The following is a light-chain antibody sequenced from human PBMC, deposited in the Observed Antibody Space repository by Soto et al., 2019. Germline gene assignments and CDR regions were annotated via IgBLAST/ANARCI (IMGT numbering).Light chain of an antibody. J-gene: IGLJ3*02. V-gene: IGLV1-40*01. CDR3: QSYDSSLSGWV. CDR1: SSDIGAGYV. CDR2: DDN. Sequence: QAVVTQPPSVSGAPGQRVTISCTGSSSDIGAGYVVHWYQQLPGIAPKLLIYDDNNRPSGVPDRFSGSKSGTSASLAITGLQAEDEADYYCQSYDSSLSGWVFGGGTKLTVL.